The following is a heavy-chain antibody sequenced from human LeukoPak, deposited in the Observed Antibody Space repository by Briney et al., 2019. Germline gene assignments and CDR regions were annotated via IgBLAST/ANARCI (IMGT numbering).Heavy chain of an antibody. CDR2: IYTSGST. J-gene: IGHJ6*03. D-gene: IGHD3-10*01. CDR1: GGSISSGSSY. CDR3: ASTYYGSGSYESPYYYYYMDV. Sequence: SETLSLTCTVSGGSISSGSSYWSWIRQPAGKGLEWIGRIYTSGSTNYNPSLKSRVTISVDTSKNQFSLNLSSVTAADTAVYYCASTYYGSGSYESPYYYYYMDVWGKGTTVTISS. V-gene: IGHV4-61*02.